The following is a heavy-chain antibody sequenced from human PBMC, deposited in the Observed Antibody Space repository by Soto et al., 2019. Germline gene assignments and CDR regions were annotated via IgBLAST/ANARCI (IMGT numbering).Heavy chain of an antibody. Sequence: GGSLRLSCAASGFTFSSCAMSWVRQAPGKGLEWVSAISGSGGSTYYADSVRGRFTISRDNSKNTLYLQMNSLRAEDTAVYYCAKEYTAMVTFPFDYWGQGTLVTVSS. CDR3: AKEYTAMVTFPFDY. J-gene: IGHJ4*02. V-gene: IGHV3-23*01. CDR1: GFTFSSCA. CDR2: ISGSGGST. D-gene: IGHD5-18*01.